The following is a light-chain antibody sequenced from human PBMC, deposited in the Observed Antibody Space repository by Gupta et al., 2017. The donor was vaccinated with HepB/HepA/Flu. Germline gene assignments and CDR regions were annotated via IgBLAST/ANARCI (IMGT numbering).Light chain of an antibody. V-gene: IGLV3-19*01. CDR2: GKN. J-gene: IGLJ2*01. Sequence: SSELPQDHAVSVALGQTVRITCQGDSLRSYYASWYQQKPGQAPVLVIYGKNNRPSGIPDRFSGSSSGNTASLTITGAQAEDEADYYCNSRDSSGNHVVFGGGTKLTVL. CDR3: NSRDSSGNHVV. CDR1: SLRSYY.